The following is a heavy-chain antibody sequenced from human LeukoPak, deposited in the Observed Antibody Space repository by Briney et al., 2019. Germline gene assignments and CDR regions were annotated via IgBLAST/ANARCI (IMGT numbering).Heavy chain of an antibody. CDR3: AKDLGSVVTPPSLDY. CDR2: ISGSGGST. J-gene: IGHJ4*02. V-gene: IGHV3-23*01. D-gene: IGHD4-23*01. CDR1: GFTFSSYA. Sequence: GGSLRLSCAASGFTFSSYAMSWVRQAPGKGLEWVSAISGSGGSTYYADSVKGRFTISRDNSKNTLYLQMNSLRAEDTAVYYCAKDLGSVVTPPSLDYWGQGTLVTVSS.